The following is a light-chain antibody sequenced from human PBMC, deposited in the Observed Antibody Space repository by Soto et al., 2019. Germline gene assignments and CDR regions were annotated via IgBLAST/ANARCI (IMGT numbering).Light chain of an antibody. V-gene: IGKV1-9*01. J-gene: IGKJ3*01. CDR2: EES. CDR3: QHLNNYPPFT. CDR1: QAVPNN. Sequence: DIHLTQSPSFLSASVGDRVTITCRPSQAVPNNMAWYQQKPGKPPKLLIYEESTLHSGVPSRFSGRKSGTQFTLTISRLQPEDFATYYCQHLNNYPPFTFGPGTKVDLE.